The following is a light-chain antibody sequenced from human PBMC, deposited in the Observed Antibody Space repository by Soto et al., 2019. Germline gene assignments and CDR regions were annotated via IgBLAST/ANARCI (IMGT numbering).Light chain of an antibody. CDR2: EVS. J-gene: IGLJ1*01. CDR1: SSGVGGYNY. CDR3: SSYAGSNYV. V-gene: IGLV2-8*01. Sequence: QSVLTQPPSASGSPGPSVTISCTGKSSGVGGYNYVSWYQQHPGKAPKLMIYEVSKRPSGVPDRFSGSKSGNTASLTVSGLQAEDEADYYCSSYAGSNYVFGNGTKVTVL.